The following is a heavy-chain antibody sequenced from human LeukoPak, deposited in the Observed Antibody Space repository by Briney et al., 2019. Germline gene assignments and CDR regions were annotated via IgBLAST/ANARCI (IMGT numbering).Heavy chain of an antibody. J-gene: IGHJ3*02. Sequence: SETLSLTCTVAGGSINSYYWSWIRQPPGEGLEWIGYIHYTGRTNYNPSLKSRVTISVDTSKNQFSLKLSSVTGADTAVYYCARDVGNNAFDIWGQGTMVTVSS. CDR1: GGSINSYY. CDR2: IHYTGRT. CDR3: ARDVGNNAFDI. D-gene: IGHD2-15*01. V-gene: IGHV4-59*01.